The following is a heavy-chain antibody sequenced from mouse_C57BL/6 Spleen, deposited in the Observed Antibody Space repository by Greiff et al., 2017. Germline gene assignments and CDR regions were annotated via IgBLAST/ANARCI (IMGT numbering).Heavy chain of an antibody. J-gene: IGHJ1*03. D-gene: IGHD2-3*01. Sequence: VQLQQSGPGLVKPSQSLSLTCSVTGYSITSGYYWNWIRQFPGNKLEWMGYISYDGSNNYNPSLKNRISITRDTSKNQFFLKLNSVTTEDTATYYCAREGWLLRHFDVWGTGTTVTVSS. CDR3: AREGWLLRHFDV. CDR2: ISYDGSN. V-gene: IGHV3-6*01. CDR1: GYSITSGYY.